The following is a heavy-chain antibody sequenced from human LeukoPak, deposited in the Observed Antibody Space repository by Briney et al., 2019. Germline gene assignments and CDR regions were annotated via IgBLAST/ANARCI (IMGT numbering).Heavy chain of an antibody. V-gene: IGHV4-34*01. CDR3: ARETPLRWYFDL. Sequence: SETLSLTCAVYGGSFSGYYWSWIRQPPGKGLEWIGEINHSGSTNYNPSLKSRVTISVDTSKNQFSLKLSSATAADTAVYYCARETPLRWYFDLWGRGTLVTVSS. CDR1: GGSFSGYY. CDR2: INHSGST. J-gene: IGHJ2*01.